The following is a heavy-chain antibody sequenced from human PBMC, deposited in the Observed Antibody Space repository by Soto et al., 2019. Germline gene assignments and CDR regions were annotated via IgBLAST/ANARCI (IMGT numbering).Heavy chain of an antibody. CDR3: ARGYCSGGNCYSGMDV. J-gene: IGHJ6*02. CDR2: IIPIFGTA. Sequence: SVKVSCKASGGTFSSYAISWVRQAPGQGLEWMGGIIPIFGTANYAQKFQGRVTITADKSTSTAYMELSSLRSEDTAVYYCARGYCSGGNCYSGMDVWGQGTMVTVSS. CDR1: GGTFSSYA. V-gene: IGHV1-69*06. D-gene: IGHD2-15*01.